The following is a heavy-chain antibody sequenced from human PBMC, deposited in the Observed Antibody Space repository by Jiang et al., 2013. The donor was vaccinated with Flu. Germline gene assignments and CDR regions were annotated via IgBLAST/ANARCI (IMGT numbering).Heavy chain of an antibody. CDR3: ARDQCSSTSCYSTGIDP. Sequence: EVKKPGASVKVSCKASGFTFTSSAVQWMRQARGQRLEWIGWIVVGSGNTNYAQKFQERVTITRDTSTSTVYMELSSLRSEDTAVYYCARDQCSSTSCYSTGIDPWGQGTLVTVSS. J-gene: IGHJ5*02. CDR2: IVVGSGNT. D-gene: IGHD2-2*01. CDR1: GFTFTSSA. V-gene: IGHV1-58*01.